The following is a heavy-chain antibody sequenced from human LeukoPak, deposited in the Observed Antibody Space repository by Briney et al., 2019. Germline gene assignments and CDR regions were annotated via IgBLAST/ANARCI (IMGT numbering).Heavy chain of an antibody. CDR1: GFTFSSYG. CDR2: ISYDGSNK. Sequence: GGSLRLSCAASGFTFSSYGMHWVRQAPGKGLEWVAVISYDGSNKYYADSVKGRFTISRDNSKNTLYLQMNSLRAEDTAVYYCARDSGSSPRDCSSTSCHNDAFDIWGQGTMVTVSS. V-gene: IGHV3-30*03. CDR3: ARDSGSSPRDCSSTSCHNDAFDI. J-gene: IGHJ3*02. D-gene: IGHD2-2*02.